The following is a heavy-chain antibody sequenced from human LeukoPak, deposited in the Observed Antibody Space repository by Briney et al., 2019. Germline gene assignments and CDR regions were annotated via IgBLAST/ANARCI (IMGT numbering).Heavy chain of an antibody. CDR3: APYYTGAICYLFDY. J-gene: IGHJ4*01. D-gene: IGHD2-15*01. CDR2: ISGGGNST. CDR1: GFTFSTYG. V-gene: IGHV3-23*01. Sequence: PGGSLRLSCEASGFTFSTYGMNWVRQAPGKGLEWVSGISGGGNSTYYANSLKGRFTISRDNSKNTVYLQMNSLRVEDTALYYCAPYYTGAICYLFDYWGHGTLVTVSS.